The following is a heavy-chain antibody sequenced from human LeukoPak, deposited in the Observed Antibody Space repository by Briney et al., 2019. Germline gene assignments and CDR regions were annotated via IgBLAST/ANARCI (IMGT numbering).Heavy chain of an antibody. V-gene: IGHV1-2*02. J-gene: IGHJ4*02. CDR3: ARGGYCSSTSCYYVDY. CDR1: GYTFTGYY. Sequence: ASVKVSCKASGYTFTGYYMHWVRQAPGQGLEWMGWINPNSGGTNYAQKFQGRVTMTRDTSIGTAYMELSRLKSDDTAVYYCARGGYCSSTSCYYVDYWGQGTLVTVSS. CDR2: INPNSGGT. D-gene: IGHD2-2*01.